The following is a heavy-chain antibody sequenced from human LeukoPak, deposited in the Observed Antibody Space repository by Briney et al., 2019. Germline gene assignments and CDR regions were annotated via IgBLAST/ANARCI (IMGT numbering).Heavy chain of an antibody. Sequence: SETLSLTCTVSGGSISSYYWSWIRQPPGKGLEWIGYIYYSGSTNYNPSLKGRVTMSVDTSKNQFSLKLSSVTAADTAVYYCARDPSGYSYGGYFDYWGRGTLVTVSS. V-gene: IGHV4-59*01. CDR3: ARDPSGYSYGGYFDY. CDR1: GGSISSYY. J-gene: IGHJ4*02. D-gene: IGHD5-18*01. CDR2: IYYSGST.